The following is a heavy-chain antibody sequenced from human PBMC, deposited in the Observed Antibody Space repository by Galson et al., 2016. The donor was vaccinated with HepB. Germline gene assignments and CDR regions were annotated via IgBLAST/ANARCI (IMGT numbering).Heavy chain of an antibody. CDR2: IRSKTDNYAT. CDR1: GFTFSVSS. Sequence: SLRLSCAASGFTFSVSSIHWVRQASRGGLEWVGRIRSKTDNYATTYAESVKGRFTISRDNSKNTLYLQMNSLRVEDTAVYYCAKESHRSGYDALDMWGQGTMVSVSS. D-gene: IGHD6-19*01. CDR3: AKESHRSGYDALDM. J-gene: IGHJ3*02. V-gene: IGHV3-73*01.